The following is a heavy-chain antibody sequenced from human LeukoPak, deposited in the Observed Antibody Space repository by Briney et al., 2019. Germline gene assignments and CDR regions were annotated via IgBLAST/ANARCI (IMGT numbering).Heavy chain of an antibody. D-gene: IGHD7-27*01. V-gene: IGHV3-48*02. Sequence: GGSLRLSCAASGFIFSTNSMNWVRQAPGKGLEWISYITSTSSAKYYADSVKGRFTISRDNAKNLLYLQMNSLRDEDTALYYCARDTNWGFDYWGQGTLVTVSS. CDR3: ARDTNWGFDY. CDR2: ITSTSSAK. J-gene: IGHJ4*02. CDR1: GFIFSTNS.